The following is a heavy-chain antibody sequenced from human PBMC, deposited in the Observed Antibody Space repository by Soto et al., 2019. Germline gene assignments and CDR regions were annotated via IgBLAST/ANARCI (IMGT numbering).Heavy chain of an antibody. D-gene: IGHD3-9*01. J-gene: IGHJ4*01. CDR3: ARDYGRALTKGSYFAS. Sequence: QVQLVESGGGVVRPGRSLRLSCAASGFPFPNYDLHWGLQAPGKGLEWLSIVSDDGNNLDYADSVKGRITISRDNSRNTLYLHMNSLTHADTAVYLCARDYGRALTKGSYFASWGQGLLVTVSS. V-gene: IGHV3-30-3*01. CDR1: GFPFPNYD. CDR2: VSDDGNNL.